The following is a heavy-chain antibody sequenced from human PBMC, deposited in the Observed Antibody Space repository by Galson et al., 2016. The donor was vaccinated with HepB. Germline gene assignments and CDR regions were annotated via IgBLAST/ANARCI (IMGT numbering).Heavy chain of an antibody. Sequence: PALVNPTQTLTLTCTVSGFSLSNSRMGVSWIRQPPGKALEWLAHIFSNDDKSYSTSLKSRLSISKDASKSQVVLTMTEVDPVDTATYYFARTRMWEVLPAFDFWGQGTMVTVSS. J-gene: IGHJ3*01. CDR2: IFSNDDK. D-gene: IGHD1-26*01. CDR3: ARTRMWEVLPAFDF. CDR1: GFSLSNSRMG. V-gene: IGHV2-26*01.